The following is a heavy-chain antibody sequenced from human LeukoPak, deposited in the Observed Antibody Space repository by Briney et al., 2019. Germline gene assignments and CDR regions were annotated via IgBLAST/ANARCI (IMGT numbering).Heavy chain of an antibody. CDR2: INSKSGDT. Sequence: GASVKVSCKASGYTFTDFYMHWVRQAPGQGLEWMGWINSKSGDTDYARKFQGRVTMTRDTSISTSYMELRRLRSDDTAVYYCARDTVRQNIGTIHHDYWGQGTLVTVSS. D-gene: IGHD4-11*01. J-gene: IGHJ4*02. V-gene: IGHV1-2*02. CDR3: ARDTVRQNIGTIHHDY. CDR1: GYTFTDFY.